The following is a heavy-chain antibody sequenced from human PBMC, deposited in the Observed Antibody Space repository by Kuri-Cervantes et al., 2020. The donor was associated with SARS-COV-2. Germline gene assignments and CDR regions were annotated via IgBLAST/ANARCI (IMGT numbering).Heavy chain of an antibody. V-gene: IGHV3-48*02. Sequence: GESLKISCAASGFTFSSYSMNWVRQAPGKGLEWVSYISSSSSTIYYADSVKGRITISRDNAKNSLYLQMNSLRDEDTAVYYCARGSEAGYYYFDYWGQGTLVTVSS. CDR2: ISSSSSTI. CDR1: GFTFSSYS. CDR3: ARGSEAGYYYFDY. D-gene: IGHD3-9*01. J-gene: IGHJ4*02.